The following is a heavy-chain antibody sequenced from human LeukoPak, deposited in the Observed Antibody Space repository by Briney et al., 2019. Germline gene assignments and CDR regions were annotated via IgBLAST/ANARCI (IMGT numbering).Heavy chain of an antibody. Sequence: GGSLRLSCAASGFTFSSYAMSWVRQASGKGLEWVSAISGSGGSTYYADSVKGRFTISRDNSKNTLYLQMNSLRAEDTAVYYCAKDSSKVPGLGDYFDYWGQGTLVTVSS. CDR3: AKDSSKVPGLGDYFDY. D-gene: IGHD3-16*01. CDR1: GFTFSSYA. J-gene: IGHJ4*02. CDR2: ISGSGGST. V-gene: IGHV3-23*01.